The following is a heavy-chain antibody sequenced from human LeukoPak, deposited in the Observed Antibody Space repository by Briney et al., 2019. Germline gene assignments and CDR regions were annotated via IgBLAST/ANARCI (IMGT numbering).Heavy chain of an antibody. Sequence: QLRGSLRLSCAASGFTVSGHYMTWVRQAPGKGLEWVSVTYSGGSTSYADSVKGRFTISRDNSKNTLYLQMNSLRVEDTAVYYCASNSYNSANWFDPWGQGTLVTVSS. J-gene: IGHJ5*02. V-gene: IGHV3-53*01. CDR1: GFTVSGHY. CDR3: ASNSYNSANWFDP. D-gene: IGHD5-24*01. CDR2: TYSGGST.